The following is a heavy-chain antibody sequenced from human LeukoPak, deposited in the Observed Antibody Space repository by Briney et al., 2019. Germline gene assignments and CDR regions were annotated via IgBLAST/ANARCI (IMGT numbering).Heavy chain of an antibody. V-gene: IGHV4-34*01. CDR1: RFTFSSYA. J-gene: IGHJ5*02. CDR3: ARGRYCSSTSCYDNWFDP. D-gene: IGHD2-2*01. Sequence: PGGSLRLSCAASRFTFSSYAMSWVRQPPGKGLEWIGEINHSGSTNYNPSLKSRVTISVDTSKNQFSLKLSSVTAADTAVYYCARGRYCSSTSCYDNWFDPWGQGTLVTVSS. CDR2: INHSGST.